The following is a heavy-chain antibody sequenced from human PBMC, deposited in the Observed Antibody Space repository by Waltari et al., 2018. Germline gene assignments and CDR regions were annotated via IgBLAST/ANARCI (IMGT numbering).Heavy chain of an antibody. CDR3: ASRSGSENRVGMDV. D-gene: IGHD5-12*01. CDR1: GGTFSSYA. V-gene: IGHV1-69*01. Sequence: QVQLVQSGAEVKKPGSSVKVSCKASGGTFSSYAISWVRPAPGKGLEWMGGIIPIFGTANYAQKFQGRVTITADESTSTAYMGLSSLRSEDTAVYYCASRSGSENRVGMDVWGQGTTVTVSS. CDR2: IIPIFGTA. J-gene: IGHJ6*02.